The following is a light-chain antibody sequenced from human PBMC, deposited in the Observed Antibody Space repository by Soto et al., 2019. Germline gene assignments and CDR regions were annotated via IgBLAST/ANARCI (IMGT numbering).Light chain of an antibody. CDR1: SSDVGSYIF. CDR2: EAS. CDR3: CSYAGSSAVV. V-gene: IGLV2-23*01. J-gene: IGLJ2*01. Sequence: QSALTQPASVSGSPGQSITMSCTGISSDVGSYIFVSWYQQQPGKAPKLMIYEASKRPSGVSSRFSGSKSGNTASLTISGLQAEDEADYYCCSYAGSSAVVFGGGTKVTVL.